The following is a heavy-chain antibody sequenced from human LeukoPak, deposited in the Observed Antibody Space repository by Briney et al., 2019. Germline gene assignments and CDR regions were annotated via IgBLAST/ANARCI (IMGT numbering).Heavy chain of an antibody. J-gene: IGHJ4*02. CDR2: IKPNSGGT. D-gene: IGHD1-26*01. Sequence: VSVKVSCKASGYTFTGYYIHWVRQAPGRGLEWMGWIKPNSGGTNYAQKFQGRVTMTRDTSISTAYMELSRLRSDDTAVYYCARGSIVGATFDYFDYWGQGTLVTVSS. CDR3: ARGSIVGATFDYFDY. CDR1: GYTFTGYY. V-gene: IGHV1-2*02.